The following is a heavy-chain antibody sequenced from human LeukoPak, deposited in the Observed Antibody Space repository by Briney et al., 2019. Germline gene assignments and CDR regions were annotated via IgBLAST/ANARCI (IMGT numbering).Heavy chain of an antibody. CDR3: ARDGYSIGYFYDL. D-gene: IGHD3-22*01. J-gene: IGHJ4*02. V-gene: IGHV3-21*01. Sequence: GGSLRLSCVGSGFTFSRYSMNWVRQAPGKGPEWVSSIRSDAPSIYYADSVKGRFTISRDNAKNSVFLQMNSLRAGDTAVYYCARDGYSIGYFYDLWGQGTLVTVSS. CDR1: GFTFSRYS. CDR2: IRSDAPSI.